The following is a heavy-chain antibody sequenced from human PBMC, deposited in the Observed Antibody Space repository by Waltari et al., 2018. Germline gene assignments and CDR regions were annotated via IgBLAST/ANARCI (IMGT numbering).Heavy chain of an antibody. D-gene: IGHD6-6*01. J-gene: IGHJ6*02. Sequence: LQQWGAGLLKPSETLSLTCAVYGGSFSGYYWSWIRQPPGKGLEWIGEINHSGSTNYNPSLKSRVTISVDTSKNQFSLKLSSVTAADTAVYYCAREKESGIAARLDYYYGMDVWGQGTTVTVSS. CDR1: GGSFSGYY. CDR2: INHSGST. V-gene: IGHV4-34*01. CDR3: AREKESGIAARLDYYYGMDV.